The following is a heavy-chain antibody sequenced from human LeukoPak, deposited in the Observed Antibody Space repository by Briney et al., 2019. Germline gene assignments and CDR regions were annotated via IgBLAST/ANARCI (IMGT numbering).Heavy chain of an antibody. CDR3: ARGPGY. J-gene: IGHJ4*02. Sequence: PSQTLSLTCTVSGGSINNPNYYWSWIRQPAGKGLEWIGRISTTGSTSYGPSLKSRVTISVDTSKNQFSLKLSSVTAADTAVYYCARGPGYWGQGTLVTVSS. CDR1: GGSINNPNYY. CDR2: ISTTGST. V-gene: IGHV4-61*02.